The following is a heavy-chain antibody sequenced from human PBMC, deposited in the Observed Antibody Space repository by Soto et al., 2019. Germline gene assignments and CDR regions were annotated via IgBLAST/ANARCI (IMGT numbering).Heavy chain of an antibody. J-gene: IGHJ6*04. Sequence: SETLSLTCAVSGGSISSSNWWSWVRQPPGKGLEWIGEIYHSGSTNYNPSLKSRVTISVDKSKNQFSLRLTSVTAADTAVYYWARVRGSYYYGMDVWGKGTRVTVPS. CDR2: IYHSGST. D-gene: IGHD3-16*01. CDR1: GGSISSSNW. CDR3: ARVRGSYYYGMDV. V-gene: IGHV4-4*02.